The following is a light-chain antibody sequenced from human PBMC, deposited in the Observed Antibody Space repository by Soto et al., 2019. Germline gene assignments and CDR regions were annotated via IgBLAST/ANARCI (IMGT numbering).Light chain of an antibody. J-gene: IGLJ1*01. CDR1: SSDVGGYNY. CDR2: DVS. V-gene: IGLV2-14*01. Sequence: QSALTQPASVSGSPGQSITISCTGTSSDVGGYNYVSWYQQHPGKAPKLIIYDVSVRPSGVSNRFSGSKSGNTASLTISGLQAEDEADYYCSSYAGSSTLYVFGIGTKLTV. CDR3: SSYAGSSTLYV.